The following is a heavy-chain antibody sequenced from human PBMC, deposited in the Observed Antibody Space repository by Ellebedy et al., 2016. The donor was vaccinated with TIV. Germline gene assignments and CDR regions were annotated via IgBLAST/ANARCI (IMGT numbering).Heavy chain of an antibody. D-gene: IGHD2-15*01. CDR2: MNPDRGNT. J-gene: IGHJ4*02. CDR1: GYIFTSHD. Sequence: ASVKVSXXTSGYIFTSHDINWVRQATGQGLEWMGWMNPDRGNTGYAQKFQGRVTMTRNTSISTAYMELSSLTSEDTAVYYCARGKVAADYWGQGTLVTVSS. V-gene: IGHV1-8*01. CDR3: ARGKVAADY.